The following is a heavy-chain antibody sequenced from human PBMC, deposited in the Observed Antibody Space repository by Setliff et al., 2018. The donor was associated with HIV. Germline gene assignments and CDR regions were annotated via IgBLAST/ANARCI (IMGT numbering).Heavy chain of an antibody. V-gene: IGHV5-51*01. Sequence: GESLKISCKASGYKFTGYCIAWVRQMPGKGLEWVGFIYPGDSDSRYSPSFRGQVTISADKSTTTAYLDWASLKASDTAMYYCVRYIGAAAGYIDHWGQGTLVTVSS. CDR2: IYPGDSDS. J-gene: IGHJ4*02. CDR1: GYKFTGYC. CDR3: VRYIGAAAGYIDH. D-gene: IGHD6-25*01.